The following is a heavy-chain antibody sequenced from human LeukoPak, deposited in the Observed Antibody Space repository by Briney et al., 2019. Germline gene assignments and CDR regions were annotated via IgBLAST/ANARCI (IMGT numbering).Heavy chain of an antibody. V-gene: IGHV3-53*01. D-gene: IGHD4-23*01. CDR2: IYGGGST. CDR1: GFTLSRNY. J-gene: IGHJ3*02. CDR3: APGGNEAFDI. Sequence: GGSLRLSCVASGFTLSRNYMSWVRQAPGKGLEWVSVIYGGGSTYNADSVTGRFTISRDNSKNTLYLQMSSLRVEDTAVYYCAPGGNEAFDIWGQGTMVTVSS.